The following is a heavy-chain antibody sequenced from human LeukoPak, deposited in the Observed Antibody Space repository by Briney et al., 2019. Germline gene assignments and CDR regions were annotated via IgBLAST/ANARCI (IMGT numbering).Heavy chain of an antibody. CDR3: TTDMYYDYVWGTYA. V-gene: IGHV3-15*01. J-gene: IGHJ5*02. D-gene: IGHD3-16*01. Sequence: GGSLRLSCAASGFTFSNAWMTWVRQAPGKGLEWVGRIKSKIDDGTTDYAAPVKGRFTVSRDDSKNTLFLQMNSLKTEDTAVYYCTTDMYYDYVWGTYAWGQGTLVTVSS. CDR2: IKSKIDDGTT. CDR1: GFTFSNAW.